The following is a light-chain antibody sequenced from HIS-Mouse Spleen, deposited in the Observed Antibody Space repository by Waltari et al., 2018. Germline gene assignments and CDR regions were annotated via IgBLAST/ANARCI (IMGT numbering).Light chain of an antibody. CDR2: EGS. CDR1: SSDVGSYNI. CDR3: CSYAGSSTFEV. V-gene: IGLV2-23*03. J-gene: IGLJ2*01. Sequence: QSALTQPASVSGSPGQSITISCTGTSSDVGSYNIFSWYQQHPGKAPKLMIYEGSKRPSGVSNRFSGSKSGNTASLTISGLQAEDEADYYCCSYAGSSTFEVFGGGTKLTVL.